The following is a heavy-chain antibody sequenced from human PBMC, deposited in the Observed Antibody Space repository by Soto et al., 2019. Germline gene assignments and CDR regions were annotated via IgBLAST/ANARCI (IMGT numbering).Heavy chain of an antibody. D-gene: IGHD2-2*01. Sequence: SETLSLTCTVSGGSISSSSYYWGWIRQPPGKGLEWIGSIYYSGSTYYNPSLKSRVTISVGTSKNQFSLKLSSVTAADTAVYYCARRVGGSYCSSASCYEGHWFDPWGQGTLVTVSS. CDR1: GGSISSSSYY. CDR3: ARRVGGSYCSSASCYEGHWFDP. J-gene: IGHJ5*02. V-gene: IGHV4-39*01. CDR2: IYYSGST.